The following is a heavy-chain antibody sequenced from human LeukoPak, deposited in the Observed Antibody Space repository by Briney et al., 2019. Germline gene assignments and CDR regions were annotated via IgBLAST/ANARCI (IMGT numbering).Heavy chain of an antibody. J-gene: IGHJ5*02. Sequence: GASVKVSCKTSGYTFTGYYMHWVRQAPGQGLEWMGWINPNTGGTNYAQKFQGWVTMTRDTSINTAYMELSRLRSDDTAVYYCARDVRVVVVVADRILNWFDPWGQGTLVTVSS. D-gene: IGHD2-15*01. CDR3: ARDVRVVVVVADRILNWFDP. V-gene: IGHV1-2*04. CDR2: INPNTGGT. CDR1: GYTFTGYY.